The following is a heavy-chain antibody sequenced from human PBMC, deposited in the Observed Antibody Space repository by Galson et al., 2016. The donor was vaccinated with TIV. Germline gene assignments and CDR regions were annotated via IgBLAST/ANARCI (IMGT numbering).Heavy chain of an antibody. D-gene: IGHD5-18*01. CDR2: VDWDDDQ. CDR3: ARVEMVGYSRAPGGYYHAMDV. CDR1: GFSLRTAGMS. J-gene: IGHJ6*02. Sequence: PALVTPTQTLTLTCTLSGFSLRTAGMSVHWIRQPPGKALEWLARVDWDDDQYYSVSQRTRLTISKDASKNQVVLKMTNIDPVDSATYYCARVEMVGYSRAPGGYYHAMDVWGQGTTVTVSS. V-gene: IGHV2-70*11.